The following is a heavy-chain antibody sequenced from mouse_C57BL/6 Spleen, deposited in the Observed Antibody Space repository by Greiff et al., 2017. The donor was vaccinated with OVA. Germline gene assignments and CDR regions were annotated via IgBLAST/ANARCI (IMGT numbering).Heavy chain of an antibody. CDR2: INPSSGYT. J-gene: IGHJ2*01. CDR3: AKGGYGSGHYFDY. CDR1: GYTFTSYW. Sequence: QVQLQQSGAELAKPGASVKLSCKASGYTFTSYWMHWVKQRPGQGLEWIGYINPSSGYTKYNQKFKDKATLTADKSSSTAYMQLSSLTYEDSAVYYCAKGGYGSGHYFDYWGQGTTLTVSS. V-gene: IGHV1-7*01. D-gene: IGHD1-1*01.